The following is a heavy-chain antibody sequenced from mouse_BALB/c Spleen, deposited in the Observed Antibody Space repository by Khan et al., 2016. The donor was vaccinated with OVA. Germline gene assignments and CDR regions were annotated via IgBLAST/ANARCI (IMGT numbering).Heavy chain of an antibody. V-gene: IGHV2-6-4*01. CDR3: ARAYYRYDGYYAMDY. CDR2: IWGGGGT. D-gene: IGHD2-14*01. Sequence: QVQLKQSGPGLVAPSQSLSITCTVSGFSLSRYNIHWVRQPPGKGLEWLGMIWGGGGTDYNSTLKSRLSIRKDNSQSQVLLKMNSLQTDDTAMYYCARAYYRYDGYYAMDYWVKEPQSPSPQ. CDR1: GFSLSRYN. J-gene: IGHJ4*01.